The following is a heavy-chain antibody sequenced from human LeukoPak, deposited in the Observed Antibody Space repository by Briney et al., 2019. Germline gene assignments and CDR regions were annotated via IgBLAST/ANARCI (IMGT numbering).Heavy chain of an antibody. CDR1: GGSISSGSYY. V-gene: IGHV4-39*01. D-gene: IGHD3-22*01. J-gene: IGHJ4*02. CDR3: ARLFTDSSGYFFGY. CDR2: IYYSGST. Sequence: SETLSLTCTVSGGSISSGSYYWGWIRQPPGKGLEWIGSIYYSGSTYYNPSLKSRVTISVDTSKNQLSLKLSSVTAADTAVYYCARLFTDSSGYFFGYWGQGTLVTVSS.